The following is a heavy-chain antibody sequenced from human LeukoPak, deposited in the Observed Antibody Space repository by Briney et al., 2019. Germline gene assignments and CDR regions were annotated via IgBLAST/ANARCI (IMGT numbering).Heavy chain of an antibody. D-gene: IGHD3-3*01. Sequence: SQTLSLTCAVSGGSISSGGYSWSWIRQPPGKGLEWIGYIYHSGSTYYNPSLKSRVTISVDRTKNQFSLKLSSVTAADTAVYYRARGFRVRFLLRGEYWFDPWGQGTLVTVSS. CDR2: IYHSGST. CDR1: GGSISSGGYS. J-gene: IGHJ5*02. CDR3: ARGFRVRFLLRGEYWFDP. V-gene: IGHV4-30-2*01.